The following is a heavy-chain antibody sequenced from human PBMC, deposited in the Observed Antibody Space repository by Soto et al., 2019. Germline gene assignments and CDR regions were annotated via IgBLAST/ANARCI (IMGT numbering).Heavy chain of an antibody. CDR1: GGSISGHY. J-gene: IGHJ4*02. V-gene: IGHV4-59*11. Sequence: SETLSLTCTVSGGSISGHYWSCIRQFPWKGLEWIGYVYYSGSTVYNPSLESRVTISADTSKNQFSLKLSSVTAADTAVYYCARLDSRGYYSGYYFDYWGQGTLVSVSS. CDR2: VYYSGST. D-gene: IGHD3-22*01. CDR3: ARLDSRGYYSGYYFDY.